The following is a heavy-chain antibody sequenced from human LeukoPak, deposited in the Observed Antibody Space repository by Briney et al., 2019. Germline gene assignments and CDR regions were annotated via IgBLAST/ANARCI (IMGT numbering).Heavy chain of an antibody. CDR3: AKDMGENGSGSYFDY. V-gene: IGHV3-43*01. CDR2: ISWDGGST. J-gene: IGHJ4*02. D-gene: IGHD3-10*01. Sequence: GGSLRLSCAASGFTFDDYTMHWVRQAPGKGLEWVSLISWDGGSTYYADSVKGRFTISRDNSKNSLYLQMNSLRTEDTALYYCAKDMGENGSGSYFDYWGQGTPVTVSS. CDR1: GFTFDDYT.